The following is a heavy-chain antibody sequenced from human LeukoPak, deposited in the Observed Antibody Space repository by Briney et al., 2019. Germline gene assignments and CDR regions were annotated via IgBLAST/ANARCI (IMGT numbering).Heavy chain of an antibody. CDR2: IIPIFGTA. CDR3: AGARDYDFWSVDY. CDR1: GGTFSSYA. J-gene: IGHJ4*02. V-gene: IGHV1-69*01. D-gene: IGHD3-3*01. Sequence: KVSCKASGGTFSSYAISWVRQAPGQGLEWMGGIIPIFGTANYAQKFQGRVTITADESTSTAYMELSSLRSEDTAVYYCAGARDYDFWSVDYWGQGTLVTVSS.